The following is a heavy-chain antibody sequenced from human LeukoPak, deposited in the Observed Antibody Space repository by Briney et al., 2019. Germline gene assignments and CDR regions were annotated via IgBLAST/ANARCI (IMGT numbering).Heavy chain of an antibody. V-gene: IGHV3-23*01. CDR2: ISGSGSST. CDR3: AKSLLTTASGTGRAFDI. D-gene: IGHD1-26*01. Sequence: GGSLRLSCAASGFTFSSYAMSWVRQAPGKGLEWVSTISGSGSSTYYADSVKGRFTISRDNSKNTLYLQMNSLRAEDTAVYYCAKSLLTTASGTGRAFDIWGQGTMVTVSA. CDR1: GFTFSSYA. J-gene: IGHJ3*02.